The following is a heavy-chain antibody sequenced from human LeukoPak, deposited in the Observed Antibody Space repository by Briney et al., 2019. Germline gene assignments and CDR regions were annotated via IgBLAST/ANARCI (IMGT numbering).Heavy chain of an antibody. CDR2: MRQDGSDK. D-gene: IGHD3-10*01. Sequence: PGGSLRLSCAASGFTFSNHIISWVRQAPGKGQEWVANMRQDGSDKYYVDFVKGRFTISRDNAKNSLYLQMNSLRAEDTAVYYCAREGNAFDIWGQGTMVTVSS. CDR3: AREGNAFDI. CDR1: GFTFSNHI. V-gene: IGHV3-7*01. J-gene: IGHJ3*02.